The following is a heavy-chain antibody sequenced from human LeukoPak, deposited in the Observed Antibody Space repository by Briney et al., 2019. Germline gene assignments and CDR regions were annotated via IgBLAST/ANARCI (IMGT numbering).Heavy chain of an antibody. J-gene: IGHJ4*02. CDR1: GYTFTSYY. CDR2: INPNSGGT. CDR3: ARATCSTSCYSCRD. V-gene: IGHV1-2*02. Sequence: GASVKVSCKASGYTFTSYYMHWVRQAPGQGLEWMGWINPNSGGTNYAQKFQGRVTMTRDTSISTAYMELSRLRSDDTAVYYCARATCSTSCYSCRDWGQGTLVTVSS. D-gene: IGHD2-2*02.